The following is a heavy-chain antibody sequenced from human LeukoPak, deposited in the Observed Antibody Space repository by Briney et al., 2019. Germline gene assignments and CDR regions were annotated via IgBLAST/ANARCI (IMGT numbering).Heavy chain of an antibody. D-gene: IGHD5-24*01. CDR1: GYSFTDYW. CDR3: ARTGKEKSRPRDAFDI. V-gene: IGHV5-51*01. CDR2: IYPGDSDT. Sequence: AGESLKISCKGSGYSFTDYWIGWVRQMPGKGLEWMGIIYPGDSDTRYSPSFQGQVTISADRSITTAYLQWKSLKASDTAIYYCARTGKEKSRPRDAFDIWGQGTPVTISS. J-gene: IGHJ3*02.